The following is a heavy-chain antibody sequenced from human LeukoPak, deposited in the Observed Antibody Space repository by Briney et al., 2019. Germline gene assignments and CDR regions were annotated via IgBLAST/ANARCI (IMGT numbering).Heavy chain of an antibody. CDR1: GGSISSGSYY. CDR2: IYTSGST. V-gene: IGHV4-61*02. D-gene: IGHD4-17*01. J-gene: IGHJ5*02. CDR3: ARAPGSGHYGDSRFGFDP. Sequence: SQTLSLTCTVSGGSISSGSYYWSWIRQPAGKGLEWIGRIYTSGSTNYNPSLKSRVTISVDTSKNQFSLKLSSVTAADTAVYYCARAPGSGHYGDSRFGFDPWGQGTLVTVSS.